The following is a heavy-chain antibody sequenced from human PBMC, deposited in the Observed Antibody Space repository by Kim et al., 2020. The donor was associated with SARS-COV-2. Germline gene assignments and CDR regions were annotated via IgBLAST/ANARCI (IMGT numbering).Heavy chain of an antibody. V-gene: IGHV7-4-1*02. Sequence: ASVKVSCKASGYTFTSYAMNWVRQAPGQGLEWMGWINTNTGNPTYAQGFTGRFVFSLDTSVSTAYLQISSLKAEDTAVYYCAREGATYYYGSGSTYNWFDPWGQGTLVTVSS. D-gene: IGHD3-10*01. CDR1: GYTFTSYA. J-gene: IGHJ5*02. CDR3: AREGATYYYGSGSTYNWFDP. CDR2: INTNTGNP.